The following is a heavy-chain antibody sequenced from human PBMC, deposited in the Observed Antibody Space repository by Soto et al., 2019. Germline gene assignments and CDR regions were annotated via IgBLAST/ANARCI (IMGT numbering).Heavy chain of an antibody. Sequence: ASVKVSCKTSGYSFSISYIHWVRQAPGQGLEWMGWINPNSGDTNYAQRFQGRVTLTRDTSIFTAYMEVSRLRSDDTAVYYCARESAGATLYCMDVWGQGTTVTVSS. D-gene: IGHD1-26*01. CDR1: GYSFSISY. V-gene: IGHV1-2*02. CDR3: ARESAGATLYCMDV. J-gene: IGHJ6*02. CDR2: INPNSGDT.